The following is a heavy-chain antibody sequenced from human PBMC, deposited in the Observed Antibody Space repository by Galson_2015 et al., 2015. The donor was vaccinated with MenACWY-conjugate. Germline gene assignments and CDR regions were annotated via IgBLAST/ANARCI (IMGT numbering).Heavy chain of an antibody. CDR2: INSDVVST. D-gene: IGHD1-26*01. V-gene: IGHV3-74*01. CDR3: VTLSGSSLGDY. CDR1: GFNFNIYW. Sequence: SLRLSCAASGFNFNIYWMHWVRQAPGKGLMWVSHINSDVVSTSYADSVKGRFSTSRDNAKSTLYLQMNNLRAEDTAVYYCVTLSGSSLGDYWGQGTLVTVSS. J-gene: IGHJ4*02.